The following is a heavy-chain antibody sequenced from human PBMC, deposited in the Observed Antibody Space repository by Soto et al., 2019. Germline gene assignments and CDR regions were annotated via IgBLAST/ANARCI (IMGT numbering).Heavy chain of an antibody. CDR3: ARDVSSDTTGFRGYDL. D-gene: IGHD3-10*01. CDR1: GGTVSSYA. J-gene: IGHJ4*02. Sequence: QLHLVQSGAEVKKAGSSVKVSCKASGGTVSSYAITWVRQAPGKGLEWMGVFIPIFVSAHYAPKFQGRITITADESTSTAYMDLSGLTSEDTAIYYCARDVSSDTTGFRGYDLWGQGTQVTVS. CDR2: FIPIFVSA. V-gene: IGHV1-69*01.